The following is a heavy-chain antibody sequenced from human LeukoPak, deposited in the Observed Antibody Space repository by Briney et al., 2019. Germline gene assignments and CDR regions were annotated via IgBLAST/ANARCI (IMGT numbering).Heavy chain of an antibody. D-gene: IGHD2-2*01. CDR1: GYTFTSYY. J-gene: IGHJ5*02. Sequence: ASVKVSCKASGYTFTSYYMHWVRQAPGQGLEWMGIINPSGGSTSYAQKFQGRVTMTRDTSTSTVYMELSSLRSEDTAVYYCARSYCSSTSCYARLIWFDPWGQGTLVTVSS. V-gene: IGHV1-46*01. CDR3: ARSYCSSTSCYARLIWFDP. CDR2: INPSGGST.